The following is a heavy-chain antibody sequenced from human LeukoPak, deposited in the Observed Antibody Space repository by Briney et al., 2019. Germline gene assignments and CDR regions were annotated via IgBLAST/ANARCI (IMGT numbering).Heavy chain of an antibody. CDR3: ARHAPIKTAVTTSHAFDI. J-gene: IGHJ3*02. V-gene: IGHV4-39*01. CDR1: GGSISSSSHY. CDR2: TYYSGST. Sequence: SETLSLTCTVSGGSISSSSHYWGWIRQPPGKGLEWIGSTYYSGSTYYNPSLKSRVTISVDTSKNQFSLKMSSVTAADTAVYYCARHAPIKTAVTTSHAFDIWGQGTMVTVSS. D-gene: IGHD4-17*01.